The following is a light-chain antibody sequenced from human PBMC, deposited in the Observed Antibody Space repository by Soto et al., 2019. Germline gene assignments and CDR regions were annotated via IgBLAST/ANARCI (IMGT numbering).Light chain of an antibody. CDR2: DAS. J-gene: IGKJ5*01. CDR3: QQRSNWPPIT. Sequence: EVVMTQSPATLPVSPGGRVTLSCRASQSVSSYLAWYQQKPGQAPRLLIYDASNRATGIPARFSGSGSGTDFTLTISSLEPEDFAVYYCQQRSNWPPITFGQGTRLEIK. V-gene: IGKV3-11*01. CDR1: QSVSSY.